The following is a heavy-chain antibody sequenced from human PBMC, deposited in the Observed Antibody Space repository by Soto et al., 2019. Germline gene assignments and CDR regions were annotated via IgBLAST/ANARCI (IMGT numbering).Heavy chain of an antibody. CDR3: ARQGYCSSTSCYNWFDP. V-gene: IGHV4-30-4*01. Sequence: SETLSLTCTVSGGSISSGDYYWSWIRQPPGKGLEWIGYIYYSGSTYYNPSLKSRVTISVDTSKNQFSLKLSSVTAADTAVYYCARQGYCSSTSCYNWFDPWGQEPWSPSPQ. CDR1: GGSISSGDYY. D-gene: IGHD2-2*01. J-gene: IGHJ5*02. CDR2: IYYSGST.